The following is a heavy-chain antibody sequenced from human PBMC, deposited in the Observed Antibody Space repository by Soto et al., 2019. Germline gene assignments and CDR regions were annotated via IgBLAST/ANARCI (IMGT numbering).Heavy chain of an antibody. J-gene: IGHJ3*02. CDR2: ISYDGSNK. V-gene: IGHV3-30*04. Sequence: GGSLRLSCAASGFTFSSYAMHWVRQAPGKGLEWVAVISYDGSNKYYADSVKGRFTISRDNSKNTLYLQMNSLRAEDTAVYYCVRPRTRFGDDAFDIWGQGTMVTVSS. CDR1: GFTFSSYA. CDR3: VRPRTRFGDDAFDI. D-gene: IGHD3-16*01.